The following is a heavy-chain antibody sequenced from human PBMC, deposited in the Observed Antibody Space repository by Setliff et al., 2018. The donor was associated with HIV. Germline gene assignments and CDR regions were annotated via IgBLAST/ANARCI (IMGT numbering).Heavy chain of an antibody. CDR1: GYTFTSYG. V-gene: IGHV1-18*01. D-gene: IGHD1-1*01. CDR3: ARDQSEERWRQLEDNYYYAMDV. Sequence: GASVKVSCKASGYTFTSYGISWVRQAPGQGLEWMGWISAYNGNTNYAQKLQGRVTMTTDTSTSTAYMELTSLRSEDTAVYFCARDQSEERWRQLEDNYYYAMDVWGQGTTVTVSS. J-gene: IGHJ6*02. CDR2: ISAYNGNT.